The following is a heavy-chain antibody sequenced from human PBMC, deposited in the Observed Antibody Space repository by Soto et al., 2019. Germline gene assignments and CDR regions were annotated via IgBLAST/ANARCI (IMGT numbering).Heavy chain of an antibody. V-gene: IGHV3-43*01. CDR1: GFTFDDYT. J-gene: IGHJ2*01. D-gene: IGHD6-13*01. CDR3: AKAPFLPAAGKPQGWYFDL. Sequence: GGSLRLSCAASGFTFDDYTMHWVRQAPGKGLEWVSLITWDGGSTSYADSVKGRFTISRDNSKNSLYLQMNSLRTEDTALYYCAKAPFLPAAGKPQGWYFDLWGRGTLVTVSS. CDR2: ITWDGGST.